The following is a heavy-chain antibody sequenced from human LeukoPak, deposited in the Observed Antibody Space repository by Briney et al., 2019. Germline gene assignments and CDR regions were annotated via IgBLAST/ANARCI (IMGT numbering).Heavy chain of an antibody. D-gene: IGHD4-23*01. CDR2: PNSGNT. V-gene: IGHV1-8*01. CDR3: ARIDPYGGRDDAFDI. J-gene: IGHJ3*02. Sequence: PNSGNTGYAQKFQGRVTMTRNTSISTAYMELSSLRSEDTAVYYCARIDPYGGRDDAFDIWGQGTMVTVSS.